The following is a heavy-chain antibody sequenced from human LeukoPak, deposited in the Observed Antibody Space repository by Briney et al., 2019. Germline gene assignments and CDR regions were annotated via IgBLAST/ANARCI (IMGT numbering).Heavy chain of an antibody. CDR3: ARWSSSWYYFDY. CDR2: IYYSGST. Sequence: PSETLSLTCTVSGGSISSYNWSWIWERPREGLGRIGYIYYSGSTNYNPSLKSRVTISVDTSKNQFSLKLSSVTAADTAVYYCARWSSSWYYFDYWGQGTLVTVSS. J-gene: IGHJ4*02. D-gene: IGHD6-13*01. CDR1: GGSISSYN. V-gene: IGHV4-59*08.